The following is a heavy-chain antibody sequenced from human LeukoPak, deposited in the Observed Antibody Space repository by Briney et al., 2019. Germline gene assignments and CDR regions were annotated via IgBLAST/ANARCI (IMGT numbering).Heavy chain of an antibody. CDR2: IRSKANSYAT. CDR3: TRPPPEYDILTGNNWFDS. V-gene: IGHV3-73*01. Sequence: GGSLRLSCAASGFTFSGSAMHWVRQASGKGLEWVGRIRSKANSYATAYAASVKGRFTISRDDSKNTAYLQMNSLKTEDTAVYYCTRPPPEYDILTGNNWFDSWGHGTLVTVSS. CDR1: GFTFSGSA. D-gene: IGHD3-9*01. J-gene: IGHJ5*01.